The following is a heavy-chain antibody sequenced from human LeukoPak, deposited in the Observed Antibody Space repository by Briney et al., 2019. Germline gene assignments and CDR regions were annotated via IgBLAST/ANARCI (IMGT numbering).Heavy chain of an antibody. Sequence: AAVKVSCEASGYTFTSYGISWERQAPGQGVEWVGWISAYKGNTNYAQQLQGRVTMTTDTSTSTAYMELRSLRSDDTAVYYCASAPGIATRYYFDYWGQGTLVTVSA. CDR3: ASAPGIATRYYFDY. CDR1: GYTFTSYG. CDR2: ISAYKGNT. J-gene: IGHJ4*02. D-gene: IGHD6-13*01. V-gene: IGHV1-18*01.